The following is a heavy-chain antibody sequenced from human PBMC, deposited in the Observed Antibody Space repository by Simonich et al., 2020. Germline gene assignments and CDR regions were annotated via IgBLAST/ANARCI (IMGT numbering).Heavy chain of an antibody. CDR1: GFTFSSYS. D-gene: IGHD6-19*01. J-gene: IGHJ6*02. CDR3: ARWIAVAGTGAYGMDV. Sequence: EVQLVVSGGGLVKPGGSLRLSCAASGFTFSSYSMNWVRQAPGNGLELVSSIRRSSSYINYADLVKGLFTISRDTAKNSLYLQMNSLRAGDTAVYYCARWIAVAGTGAYGMDVWGQGTTVTVSS. V-gene: IGHV3-21*01. CDR2: IRRSSSYI.